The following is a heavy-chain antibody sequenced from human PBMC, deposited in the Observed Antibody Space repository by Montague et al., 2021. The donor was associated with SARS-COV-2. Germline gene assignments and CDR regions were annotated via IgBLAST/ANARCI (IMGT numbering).Heavy chain of an antibody. CDR3: ARHPLGYCSSTSYYVG. CDR1: GGSISSSSYY. CDR2: IYYSGST. V-gene: IGHV4-39*01. J-gene: IGHJ4*02. D-gene: IGHD2-2*01. Sequence: SETLSLTCTVSGGSISSSSYYWGWIRQPPGKGLEWIGSIYYSGSTYYSPSLKSRVTISVDTSKNQFSLKLSPVTAADTAVYHCARHPLGYCSSTSYYVGWGQGTLVTVSS.